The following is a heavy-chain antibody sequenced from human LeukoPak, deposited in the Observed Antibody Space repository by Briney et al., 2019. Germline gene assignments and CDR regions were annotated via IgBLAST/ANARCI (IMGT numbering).Heavy chain of an antibody. CDR1: GFTFDNYA. CDR2: VTGNSDNI. Sequence: GGSLRLSCAASGFTFDNYAMHWVRQTPGKGLEWVAGVTGNSDNIDYADSVKGRFTMSRDNAKNSLYLQMNSLRAEDTAVYYCVMDLDVVVAAPYWGQGTLVTVSS. J-gene: IGHJ4*02. CDR3: VMDLDVVVAAPY. V-gene: IGHV3-9*01. D-gene: IGHD2-15*01.